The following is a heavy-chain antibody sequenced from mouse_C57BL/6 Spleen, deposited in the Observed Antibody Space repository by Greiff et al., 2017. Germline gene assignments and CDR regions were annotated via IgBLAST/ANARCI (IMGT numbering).Heavy chain of an antibody. CDR2: IDPSDSYT. J-gene: IGHJ1*03. V-gene: IGHV1-69*01. CDR3: ARRGSTMVTRWYFDV. D-gene: IGHD2-2*01. Sequence: QVQLQQPGAELVMPGASVKLSCKASGYTFTSYWMHWVKQRPGQGLEWIGEIDPSDSYTNYNQKFKGKSTLTVDKSSSTAYMQLSSLTSADSAVYYCARRGSTMVTRWYFDVWGTGTTVTVSS. CDR1: GYTFTSYW.